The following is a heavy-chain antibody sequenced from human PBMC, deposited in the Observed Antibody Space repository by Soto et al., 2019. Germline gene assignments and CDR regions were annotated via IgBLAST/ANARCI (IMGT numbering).Heavy chain of an antibody. Sequence: EVQLLESGGGLVQPGGSLRLSCAASGFTFSSYAMSWVRQAPGKGLEWVSAISGSGGSTYYADSVKGRFTISRDNSKNTLYLQRNSLRAEDTAVYYCAKHGGYYDILTGYTPNFDYWGQGTLVTVSS. CDR1: GFTFSSYA. D-gene: IGHD3-9*01. V-gene: IGHV3-23*01. J-gene: IGHJ4*02. CDR2: ISGSGGST. CDR3: AKHGGYYDILTGYTPNFDY.